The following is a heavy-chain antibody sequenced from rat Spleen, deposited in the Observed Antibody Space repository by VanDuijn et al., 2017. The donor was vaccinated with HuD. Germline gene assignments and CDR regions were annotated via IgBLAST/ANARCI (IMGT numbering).Heavy chain of an antibody. J-gene: IGHJ2*01. CDR3: ARRHYGYTDYFDY. V-gene: IGHV5-29*01. D-gene: IGHD1-11*01. CDR2: ISYGDSSGHSGT. CDR1: GFTFSDYG. Sequence: EVQLVESGGGLVQPGRSLKLSCAASGFTFSDYGVAWVRQAPTTGLEWVATISYGDSSGHSGTYYRDSVQGRFTLSRDNAKSTLSLQMDSLRSEDTATYYCARRHYGYTDYFDYWGQGVMVTVSS.